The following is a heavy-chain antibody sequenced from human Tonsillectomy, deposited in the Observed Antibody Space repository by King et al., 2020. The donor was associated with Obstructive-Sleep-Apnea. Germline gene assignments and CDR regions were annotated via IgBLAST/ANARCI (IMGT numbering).Heavy chain of an antibody. Sequence: QLVQSGAEVKKPGASVKVSCKASGYTFSNYGISWVRQAPGQGLEWMGWIGAYNGNTNFAQKLQDRLTMTTDTSTNTAYMELMSLRSDDTAVYYCARGDGYSSSPTPFWGQGTLVTVSS. CDR3: ARGDGYSSSPTPF. D-gene: IGHD6-13*01. CDR2: IGAYNGNT. CDR1: GYTFSNYG. V-gene: IGHV1-18*04. J-gene: IGHJ4*02.